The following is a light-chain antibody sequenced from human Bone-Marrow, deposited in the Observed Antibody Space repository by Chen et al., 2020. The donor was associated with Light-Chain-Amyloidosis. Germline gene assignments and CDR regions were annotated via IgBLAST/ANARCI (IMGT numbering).Light chain of an antibody. CDR2: GAS. V-gene: IGKV3-15*01. J-gene: IGKJ4*01. CDR1: QSVGSN. CDR3: QQYDYWPPLT. Sequence: VMTQSPATLSVSPGERVTLSYRASQSVGSNLAWYQQRPGQAPRLLIYGASTRATGIPARFSGGGSGTEFTLTISSLQSEDFAVYYCQQYDYWPPLTFGAGTKVEMK.